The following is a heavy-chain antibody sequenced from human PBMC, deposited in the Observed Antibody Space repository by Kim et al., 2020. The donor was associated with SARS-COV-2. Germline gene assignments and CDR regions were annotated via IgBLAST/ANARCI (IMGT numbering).Heavy chain of an antibody. V-gene: IGHV3-11*03. J-gene: IGHJ4*02. CDR3: ASYPGDDSY. CDR2: NSDT. Sequence: NSDTNYADSVRGRFTISRDNAKNSLYLQMSSLRAEDTAVYYCASYPGDDSYWGQGTLVTVSS. D-gene: IGHD7-27*01.